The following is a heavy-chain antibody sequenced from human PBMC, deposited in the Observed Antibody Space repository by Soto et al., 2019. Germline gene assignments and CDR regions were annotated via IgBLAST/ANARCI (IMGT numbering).Heavy chain of an antibody. Sequence: GGSLRLSCAASGFTFSSYAMGWVRQAPGKGLEWVSAIRSSGDNTYYADSVKGRFTISRDNSKNTLFLQMNSLRAEDTAVYYCAKKAAPKTTAAGTDFDYWGQGTLVTVSS. D-gene: IGHD6-13*01. CDR3: AKKAAPKTTAAGTDFDY. CDR1: GFTFSSYA. CDR2: IRSSGDNT. V-gene: IGHV3-23*01. J-gene: IGHJ4*02.